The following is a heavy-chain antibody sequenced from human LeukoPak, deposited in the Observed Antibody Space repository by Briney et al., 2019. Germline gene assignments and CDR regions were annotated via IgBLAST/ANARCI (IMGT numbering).Heavy chain of an antibody. V-gene: IGHV4-59*08. D-gene: IGHD3-10*01. CDR1: GGSPNNYY. CDR2: SYYSGGT. Sequence: SETLSLTCTVSGGSPNNYYWGWIRQAAGRGLEWIAYSYYSGGTNYNSSLKSRVTISVDTSKNQFSLKVTSVTAGDTAIYYCVRHGESGRHHAYFDYWGHGALVTVSS. J-gene: IGHJ4*01. CDR3: VRHGESGRHHAYFDY.